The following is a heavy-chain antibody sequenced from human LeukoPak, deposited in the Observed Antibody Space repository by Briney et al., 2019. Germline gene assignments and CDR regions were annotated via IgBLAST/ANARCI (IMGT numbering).Heavy chain of an antibody. Sequence: GASVKVSCKASGGIFTSYAISWVRQAPGQPPEWVGGLIPIRGTANYAQKFQGRVTITADDSTSTAYMELSSLTFEDTAVYYCARGPHGIAVAGKGNWFDPWGQGTLVTVSS. V-gene: IGHV1-69*13. CDR1: GGIFTSYA. CDR3: ARGPHGIAVAGKGNWFDP. J-gene: IGHJ5*02. D-gene: IGHD6-19*01. CDR2: LIPIRGTA.